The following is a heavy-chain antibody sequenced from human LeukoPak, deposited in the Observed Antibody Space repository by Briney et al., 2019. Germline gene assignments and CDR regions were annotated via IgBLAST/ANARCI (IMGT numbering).Heavy chain of an antibody. V-gene: IGHV3-30-3*01. J-gene: IGHJ4*02. Sequence: GGSLRLSCAASGFTFSNFVMHWVRQAPGKGLEWVASISPDGTNKYYADSVKGRFTVSRDNSKNTLYLQVNSLRADDTAVLYCGREGGNYVYDYWGQGTLVTVSS. CDR2: ISPDGTNK. D-gene: IGHD4-11*01. CDR1: GFTFSNFV. CDR3: GREGGNYVYDY.